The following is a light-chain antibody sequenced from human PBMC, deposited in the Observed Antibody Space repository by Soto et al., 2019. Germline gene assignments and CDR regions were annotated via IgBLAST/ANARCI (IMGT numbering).Light chain of an antibody. CDR3: QQYDSYCT. Sequence: DIEMTQSPSTLSGSVGDRVTITCRASQTISSWLAWYQQKPGKAPKLLIYKASTLKSGVPSRLSGSGSGTEFTLTIRSLQPDDSATYYCQQYDSYCTFGGGTKVDIK. V-gene: IGKV1-5*03. CDR2: KAS. J-gene: IGKJ4*01. CDR1: QTISSW.